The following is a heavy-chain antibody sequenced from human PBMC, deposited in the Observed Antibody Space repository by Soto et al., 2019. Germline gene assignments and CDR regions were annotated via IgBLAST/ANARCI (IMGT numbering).Heavy chain of an antibody. Sequence: SETLCLPGAGYGGSFRGYDWSWIRQPPGKGLEWMGEINHSGSTNYNPSLTSRVTISVDTSKNQFSLKLSSLTAADTAVYYCARGRGLGVVTPHQYYGMDAWGQGPRVTAS. D-gene: IGHD3-3*01. CDR2: INHSGST. CDR3: ARGRGLGVVTPHQYYGMDA. CDR1: GGSFRGYD. V-gene: IGHV4-34*01. J-gene: IGHJ6*02.